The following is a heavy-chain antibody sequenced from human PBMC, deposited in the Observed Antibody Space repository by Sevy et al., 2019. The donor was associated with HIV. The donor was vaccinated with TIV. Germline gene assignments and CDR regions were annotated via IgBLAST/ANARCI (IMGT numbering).Heavy chain of an antibody. CDR2: SYHDGRT. CDR1: GDSISSDSW. CDR3: VREVSHLMRIDY. Sequence: SESLSLTCAVSGDSISSDSWWTWVRQSPEKGLEWIGESYHDGRTNYNPSLWGRATISVDMSKNQFSLDLTSVNAADTAVYYCVREVSHLMRIDYWGQGTLVTVSS. V-gene: IGHV4-4*02. J-gene: IGHJ4*02.